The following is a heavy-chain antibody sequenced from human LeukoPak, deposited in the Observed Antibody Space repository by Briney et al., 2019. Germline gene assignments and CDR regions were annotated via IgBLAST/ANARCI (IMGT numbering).Heavy chain of an antibody. CDR2: IYYSGST. D-gene: IGHD6-13*01. J-gene: IGHJ4*02. CDR1: GGSISSYY. V-gene: IGHV4-59*01. Sequence: SETLSLTCTVSGGSISSYYWSWIRQPPGKGLEWTGYIYYSGSTNYNPSLKSRVTISVDTSKNQSSLKLSSVTAADTAVYYCARVLAAAGAYYFDYWGQGTLVTVSS. CDR3: ARVLAAAGAYYFDY.